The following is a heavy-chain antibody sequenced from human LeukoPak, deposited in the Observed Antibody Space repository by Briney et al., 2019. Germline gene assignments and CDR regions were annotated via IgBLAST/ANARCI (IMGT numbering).Heavy chain of an antibody. V-gene: IGHV3-21*01. CDR1: GFTFSSYS. CDR2: ISSSSSYI. Sequence: GGSLRLSCAASGFTFSSYSMKWVRQAPGKGLEWVSSISSSSSYIYYADSVKGRFTISRDNAKNSLYLQMNSLRAEDTAVYYCARDIGSSSYFDYWGQGTLVTVSS. CDR3: ARDIGSSSYFDY. D-gene: IGHD3-10*01. J-gene: IGHJ4*02.